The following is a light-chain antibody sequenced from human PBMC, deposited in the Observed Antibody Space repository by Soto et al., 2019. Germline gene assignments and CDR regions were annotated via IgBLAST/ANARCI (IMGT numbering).Light chain of an antibody. CDR1: QSVSSSY. CDR2: DAS. CDR3: QQYGSSSLT. V-gene: IGKV3-20*01. J-gene: IGKJ3*01. Sequence: EIVLTQSPGTLSLSPGERATLSCRASQSVSSSYLAWYQQKPGQAPRLLIYDASSRATGIPDRFSGSGSGTDFTLTISRLEPEDFAVYYCQQYGSSSLTFGPGTKVDIK.